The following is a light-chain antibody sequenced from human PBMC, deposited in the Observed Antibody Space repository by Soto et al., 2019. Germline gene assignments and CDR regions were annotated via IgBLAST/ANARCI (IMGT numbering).Light chain of an antibody. Sequence: EIVLTQSPATLSLSPGETATLSCRASQSVSTDLAWYHHKPGQAPRLLIYGASNRAAAVSARISGSGSGRDFSLTINSLEAEDSAVYHCHQRTDWPSITFGRGTLLET. CDR1: QSVSTD. V-gene: IGKV3-11*02. CDR2: GAS. J-gene: IGKJ5*01. CDR3: HQRTDWPSIT.